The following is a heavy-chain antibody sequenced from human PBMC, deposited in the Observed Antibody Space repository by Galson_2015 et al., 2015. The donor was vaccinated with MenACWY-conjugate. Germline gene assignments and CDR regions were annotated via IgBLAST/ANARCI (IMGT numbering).Heavy chain of an antibody. CDR2: ISSSSSTI. Sequence: SLRLSCAASGFTFSSYSMNWVRQAPGKGLEWVSYISSSSSTIYYADSVKGRFTISRDNANNSLYLQMNSLRDEDTAVYYCASELIAPRAPFDYWGQGTLVTVSS. D-gene: IGHD6-6*01. CDR1: GFTFSSYS. J-gene: IGHJ4*02. V-gene: IGHV3-48*02. CDR3: ASELIAPRAPFDY.